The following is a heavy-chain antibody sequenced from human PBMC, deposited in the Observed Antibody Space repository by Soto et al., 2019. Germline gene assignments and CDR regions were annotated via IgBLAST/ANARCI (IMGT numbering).Heavy chain of an antibody. D-gene: IGHD6-19*01. CDR3: ARDLVAGNFDY. CDR1: GGSISSYY. J-gene: IGHJ4*02. Sequence: SETLSLTYTVSGGSISSYYWRWIRQPPGKGLEWIGYIYYSGSTNYNPSLKSRVTISVDTSKNQFSLKLSSVTAADTAVYYCARDLVAGNFDYWGQGTLVTVSS. V-gene: IGHV4-59*01. CDR2: IYYSGST.